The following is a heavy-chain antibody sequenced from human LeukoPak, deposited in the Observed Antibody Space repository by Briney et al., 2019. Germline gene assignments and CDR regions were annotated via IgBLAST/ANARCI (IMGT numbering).Heavy chain of an antibody. Sequence: SETLSLTCTVSGGSISSGSYYWSWIRQPAGKGLEWIGRIYTSGSTNYNPSLKSRVTISVDTSKNQFSLKLSSVTAADTAVYYCARHCSSTSCYGPAGAFDYWGQGTLVTASS. CDR1: GGSISSGSYY. V-gene: IGHV4-61*02. D-gene: IGHD2-2*01. CDR3: ARHCSSTSCYGPAGAFDY. CDR2: IYTSGST. J-gene: IGHJ4*02.